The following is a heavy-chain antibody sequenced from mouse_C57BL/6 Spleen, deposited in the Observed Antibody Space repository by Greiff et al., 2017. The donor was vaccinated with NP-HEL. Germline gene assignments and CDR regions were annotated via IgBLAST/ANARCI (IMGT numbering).Heavy chain of an antibody. CDR1: GYTFTSYW. D-gene: IGHD1-1*01. CDR3: AREATVPHFDY. Sequence: QVQLQQPGAELVRPGSSVKLSCKASGYTFTSYWMHWVKQRPIQGLEWIGNIDPSDSETHYNQKFKDKATLTVDKSSSTAYMQLSSLTSEDSAVYYCAREATVPHFDYWGQGTTLTVSS. CDR2: IDPSDSET. V-gene: IGHV1-52*01. J-gene: IGHJ2*01.